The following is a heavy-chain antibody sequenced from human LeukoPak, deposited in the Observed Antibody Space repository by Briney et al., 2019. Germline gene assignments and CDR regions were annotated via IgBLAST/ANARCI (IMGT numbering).Heavy chain of an antibody. CDR2: ISSSGSTI. CDR3: ARDLLGYQLPNYYGSGSFDY. CDR1: GFTFSSYE. Sequence: GGSLRLSCAASGFTFSSYEMNWVRQAPGKGLEWVSYISSSGSTIYYADSAKGRFTISRDNAKNSLYLQMNSLRAEDTAVYYCARDLLGYQLPNYYGSGSFDYWGQGTLVTVSS. D-gene: IGHD3-10*01. V-gene: IGHV3-48*03. J-gene: IGHJ4*02.